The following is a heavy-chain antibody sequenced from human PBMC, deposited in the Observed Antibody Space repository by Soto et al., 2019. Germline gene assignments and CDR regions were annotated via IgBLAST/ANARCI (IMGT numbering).Heavy chain of an antibody. Sequence: GGSLRLSCAASGFTFSSYGMHWVRQAPGKGLEWVAVISYDGSNKYYADSVKGRFTISRDNSKNTLYLQMNSLRAEDTAVYYCAKDSSGYFDYWGQGTLVTVSS. CDR3: AKDSSGYFDY. D-gene: IGHD6-19*01. CDR1: GFTFSSYG. CDR2: ISYDGSNK. V-gene: IGHV3-30*18. J-gene: IGHJ4*02.